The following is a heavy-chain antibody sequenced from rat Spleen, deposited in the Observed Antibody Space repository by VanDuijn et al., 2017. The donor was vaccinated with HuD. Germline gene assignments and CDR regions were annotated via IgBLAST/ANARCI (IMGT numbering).Heavy chain of an antibody. Sequence: QVQLKESGPGLVQPSQTLSLTCTVSGFSLTNYHMTWVRQPPGKSPVWMGTIWAGEGTDYYWTVRSRLRISRDTSKGQVFLEMNILQPEDTGTYYCARPNQLGGYWFFDFWGPGTMVTVSS. V-gene: IGHV2-72*01. CDR3: ARPNQLGGYWFFDF. CDR2: IWAGEGT. D-gene: IGHD5-1*01. J-gene: IGHJ1*01. CDR1: GFSLTNYH.